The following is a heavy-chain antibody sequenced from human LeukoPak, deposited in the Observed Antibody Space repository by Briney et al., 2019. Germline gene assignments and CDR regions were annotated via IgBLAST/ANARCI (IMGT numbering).Heavy chain of an antibody. V-gene: IGHV3-23*01. Sequence: GGSLRLSCAASGFTFSSYATSWVRQAPGKGLEWVSVISGSGGSTYYADSVKGRFTISRDNSKNTLYLQMNSLRAEDTAVYYCARGISAAGHYYGLDVWGQGTTVTVSS. CDR2: ISGSGGST. CDR1: GFTFSSYA. CDR3: ARGISAAGHYYGLDV. J-gene: IGHJ6*02. D-gene: IGHD6-13*01.